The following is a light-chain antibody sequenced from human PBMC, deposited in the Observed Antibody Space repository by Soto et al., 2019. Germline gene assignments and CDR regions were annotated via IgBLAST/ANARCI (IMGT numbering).Light chain of an antibody. J-gene: IGKJ1*01. CDR3: QQYNNWPRT. CDR2: GAS. Sequence: EIVMTQSPATLSVSPGERATLSCRASQSVTSNLAWYQQKPGQAPRLHIYGASFRATGLPARFTGSGSGTEFTLTISSLQSEDFAIYYCQQYNNWPRTFGQGTKVEIK. CDR1: QSVTSN. V-gene: IGKV3-15*01.